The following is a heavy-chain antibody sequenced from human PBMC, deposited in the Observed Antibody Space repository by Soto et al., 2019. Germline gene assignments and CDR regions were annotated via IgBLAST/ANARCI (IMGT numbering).Heavy chain of an antibody. V-gene: IGHV1-18*01. CDR1: GYTFTSYG. J-gene: IGHJ6*02. CDR2: SAYNGDT. Sequence: GASVKVSCKASGYTFTSYGISWVRQAPGQGLEWMGSAYNGDTHFAQNIQGRVSMTTDTSTSTAYMELRSLRSDDTAVYFCARVGLPTVTNSYAMDVWGQGTTVTVSS. D-gene: IGHD4-4*01. CDR3: ARVGLPTVTNSYAMDV.